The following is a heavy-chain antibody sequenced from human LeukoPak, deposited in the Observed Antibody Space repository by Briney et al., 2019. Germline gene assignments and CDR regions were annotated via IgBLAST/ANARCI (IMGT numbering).Heavy chain of an antibody. J-gene: IGHJ4*02. CDR2: ISSSGSTI. V-gene: IGHV3-11*01. CDR3: ARAADTAMVTAVFDY. CDR1: GFTFSDYY. D-gene: IGHD5-18*01. Sequence: PGGSLRLSCAASGFTFSDYYMSWIRQAPGKGLEWVSYISSSGSTIYYADSVKGRFTISRDNAKNSLYLQMNSLRAEDTAVYYCARAADTAMVTAVFDYWGQGTPVTVSS.